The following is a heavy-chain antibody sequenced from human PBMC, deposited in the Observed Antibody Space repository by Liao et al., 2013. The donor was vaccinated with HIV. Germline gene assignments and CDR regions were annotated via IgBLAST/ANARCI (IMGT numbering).Heavy chain of an antibody. CDR2: IYNSGTT. CDR3: ARVPAVAGRRAPFDY. CDR1: GGSITSGDYY. Sequence: QVQLQESGPGLVKPSQTLSLTCTVSGGSITSGDYYWSWIRQPPGKGLEWIGYIYNSGTTYQNPSLKSRVSITLDTSKNQFSLKLSSVTAADTAVYYCARVPAVAGRRAPFDYWGQGTLVTVSS. J-gene: IGHJ4*02. V-gene: IGHV4-30-4*08. D-gene: IGHD6-19*01.